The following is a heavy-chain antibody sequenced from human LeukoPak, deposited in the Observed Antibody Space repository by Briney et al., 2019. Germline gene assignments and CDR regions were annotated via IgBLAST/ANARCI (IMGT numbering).Heavy chain of an antibody. CDR2: MNPNSGST. Sequence: APVKVSCKASGYTFTSYDINWVRQATGQGLEWMGWMNPNSGSTGYAQKFQARVSMTRNTSISTAYMELSSLRSEDTAVYYCTRGLVVLSATSWAFDIWGHGTMVTVSS. J-gene: IGHJ3*02. CDR1: GYTFTSYD. V-gene: IGHV1-8*01. D-gene: IGHD2-15*01. CDR3: TRGLVVLSATSWAFDI.